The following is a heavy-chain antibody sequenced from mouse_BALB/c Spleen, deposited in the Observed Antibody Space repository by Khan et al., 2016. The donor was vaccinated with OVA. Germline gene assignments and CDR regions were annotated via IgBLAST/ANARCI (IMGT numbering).Heavy chain of an antibody. V-gene: IGHV1-4*01. Sequence: LEVSGAELARPGASVKMSCKASGYTFTSYTMHWVKQRPGQGLEWIGYINPSSGYTNYNQKFKDKATLTADKSSSTAYMQLSSLTSEDSAVYYCARSYGNYYAMDYWGQGTSVTVSS. CDR1: GYTFTSYT. J-gene: IGHJ4*01. CDR2: INPSSGYT. CDR3: ARSYGNYYAMDY. D-gene: IGHD2-1*01.